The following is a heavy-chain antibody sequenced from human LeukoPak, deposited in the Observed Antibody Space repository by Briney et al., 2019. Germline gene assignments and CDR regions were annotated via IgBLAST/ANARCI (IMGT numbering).Heavy chain of an antibody. CDR3: ARGGYCSGVNCYRRGAFDI. CDR2: IHYAGST. D-gene: IGHD2-15*01. Sequence: SESLSLACSVHGCSISCHYWGWDRQPPGEVLGWDGYIHYAGSTNKHTSLKSRVPRSVAPSQTQLFLKLTAVSAADPAVYCWARGGYCSGVNCYRRGAFDIWRQGTMVSVSS. CDR1: GCSISCHY. J-gene: IGHJ3*02. V-gene: IGHV4-59*11.